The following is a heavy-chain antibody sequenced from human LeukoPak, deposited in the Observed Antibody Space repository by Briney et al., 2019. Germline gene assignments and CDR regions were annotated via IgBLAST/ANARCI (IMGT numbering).Heavy chain of an antibody. J-gene: IGHJ4*02. CDR2: ISWNSGSI. Sequence: PGRSLRLSCAASGFTFDDYAMHWVRQAPGKGLEWVSGISWNSGSIGYADSVKGRFTISRDNAKNSLYLQMNSLRAEDTALYYCAKDPYDFWSGLRNQTHVWGQGTLVTVSS. CDR1: GFTFDDYA. V-gene: IGHV3-9*01. D-gene: IGHD3-3*01. CDR3: AKDPYDFWSGLRNQTHV.